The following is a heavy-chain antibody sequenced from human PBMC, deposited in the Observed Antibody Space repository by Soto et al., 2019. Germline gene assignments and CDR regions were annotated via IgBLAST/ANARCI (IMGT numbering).Heavy chain of an antibody. CDR2: INAGNGNT. D-gene: IGHD3-22*01. CDR3: ASGITILLDGSSVFDI. J-gene: IGHJ3*02. V-gene: IGHV1-3*01. CDR1: GYTFTTYA. Sequence: ASVKVSCKASGYTFTTYAIHWVRQAPGQRLEWMGWINAGNGNTKYSQKFQGRVTITTDTSASTAYMELSSLRYEDTAVYYYASGITILLDGSSVFDIRGQGTMVTV.